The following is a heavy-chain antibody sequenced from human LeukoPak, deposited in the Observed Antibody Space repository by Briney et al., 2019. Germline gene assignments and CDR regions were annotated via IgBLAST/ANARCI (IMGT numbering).Heavy chain of an antibody. V-gene: IGHV3-30*18. J-gene: IGHJ4*02. CDR2: ISYDGSNK. Sequence: PGGSLRLSCAASGFTFSSYGMHWVRRAPGKGLEWVAVISYDGSNKYYADSVKGRFTISRDNSKNTLYLQMNSLRAEDTAVYYCAKSEEEEAFDYWGQGTLVTVSS. CDR1: GFTFSSYG. CDR3: AKSEEEEAFDY.